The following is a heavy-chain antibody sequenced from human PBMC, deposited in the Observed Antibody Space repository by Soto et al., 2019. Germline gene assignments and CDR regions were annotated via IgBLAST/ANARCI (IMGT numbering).Heavy chain of an antibody. CDR3: TRGLASGDY. CDR1: GYIFTNFY. CDR2: INPNGGST. Sequence: QVQLVQPGAEVKKPGASVKFSCKASGYIFTNFYIHWVRQAPGQGLEWIGIINPNGGSTNYAQNFQGRVTMTRDTSTNTVYMDLSSLRSEDTAVYYCTRGLASGDYWGQGTLITVSS. V-gene: IGHV1-46*03. J-gene: IGHJ4*02. D-gene: IGHD6-6*01.